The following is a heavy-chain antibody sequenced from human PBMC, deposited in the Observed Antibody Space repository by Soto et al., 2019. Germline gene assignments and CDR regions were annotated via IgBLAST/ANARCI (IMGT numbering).Heavy chain of an antibody. J-gene: IGHJ4*02. CDR1: GGSISSGGYY. CDR2: IYYSGST. CDR3: ARGAPEWELPHHDY. Sequence: SENLSLTCTVSGGSISSGGYYWSWIRQHPGKGLEWIGYIYYSGSTYYNPSLKSRVTISVDTSKNQFSLKLSSVTAADTAVYYCARGAPEWELPHHDYWGQGTLVTVSS. D-gene: IGHD1-26*01. V-gene: IGHV4-31*03.